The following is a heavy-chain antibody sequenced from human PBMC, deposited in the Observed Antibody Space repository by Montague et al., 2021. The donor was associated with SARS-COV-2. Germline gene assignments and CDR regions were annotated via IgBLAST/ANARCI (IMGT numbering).Heavy chain of an antibody. D-gene: IGHD6-13*01. CDR2: IYYSGGT. Sequence: SETLSLTCSVSGGPISGYYWSWIRQYPGKGLEWIGYIYYSGGTIXXPSLKSRVIISVDTSKSQFSLKLSSVTAADTAVYYCARDRFIAGGRLPHGFDPWGQGTLVTVSS. CDR3: ARDRFIAGGRLPHGFDP. CDR1: GGPISGYY. J-gene: IGHJ5*02. V-gene: IGHV4-59*01.